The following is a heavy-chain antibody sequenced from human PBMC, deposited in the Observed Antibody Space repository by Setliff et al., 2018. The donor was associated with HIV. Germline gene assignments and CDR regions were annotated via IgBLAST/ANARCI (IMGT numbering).Heavy chain of an antibody. CDR3: ARDGYYYDSSGYSSAFDI. CDR1: GFTFSSYA. V-gene: IGHV3-64*01. Sequence: GGSLRLSCAASGFTFSSYAMHWVRQAPGKGLEYVSAISSNGGSTYYANSVKGRFTISRDNSKNTLYLQMGSLRAEDMAAYYCARDGYYYDSSGYSSAFDIWGQGTMVTVSS. D-gene: IGHD3-22*01. CDR2: ISSNGGST. J-gene: IGHJ3*02.